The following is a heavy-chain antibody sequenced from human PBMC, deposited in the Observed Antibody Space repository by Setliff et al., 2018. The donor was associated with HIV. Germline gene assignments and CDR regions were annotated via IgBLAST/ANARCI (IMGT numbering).Heavy chain of an antibody. CDR2: VFYRGTV. CDR1: GVSVSNGYY. D-gene: IGHD2-21*02. V-gene: IGHV4-31*01. J-gene: IGHJ4*02. CDR3: GHQSDVTAVVDY. Sequence: TLSLTCSVSGVSVSNGYYWTWIRQRPGQGLEWLGYVFYRGTVSYNPSLKSQLTIVVDKPTNKVSLKLTSVTAADTGTYYCGHQSDVTAVVDYWGQGTQVTVSS.